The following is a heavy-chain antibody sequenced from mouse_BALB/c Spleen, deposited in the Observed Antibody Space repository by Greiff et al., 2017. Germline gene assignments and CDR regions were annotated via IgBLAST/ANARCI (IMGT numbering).Heavy chain of an antibody. V-gene: IGHV5-17*02. CDR2: ISSGSSTI. Sequence: EVKLEESGGGLVQPGGSRKLSCAASGFTFSSFGMHWVRQAPEKGLEWVAYISSGSSTIYYADTVKGRFTISRDNPKNTLFLQMTSLRSEDTAMYYCARDYGSSYEFAYWGQGTLVTVSA. CDR1: GFTFSSFG. J-gene: IGHJ3*01. D-gene: IGHD1-1*01. CDR3: ARDYGSSYEFAY.